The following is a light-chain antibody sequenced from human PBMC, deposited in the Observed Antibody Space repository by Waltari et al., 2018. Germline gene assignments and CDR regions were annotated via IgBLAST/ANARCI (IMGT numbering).Light chain of an antibody. V-gene: IGLV1-51*02. CDR3: GTWDSSLSGAV. CDR1: SSNIGNNY. Sequence: QSVLTQPPSVSAAPGQRVTISCSGGSSNIGNNYVSWYRQFPGTAPKLLIYEDSGRPSGIPGRFSASKSGTSATLDITGLQAGDEADYYCGTWDSSLSGAVFGGGTHLTVL. J-gene: IGLJ7*01. CDR2: EDS.